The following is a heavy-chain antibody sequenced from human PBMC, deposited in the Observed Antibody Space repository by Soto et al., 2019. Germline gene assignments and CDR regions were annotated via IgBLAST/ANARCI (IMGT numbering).Heavy chain of an antibody. Sequence: VQLVESGGGVVQPGRSLRLSCAASGFTFSDYAMHWVRQAPGKGLEWVAVVSHDGRNTHYADSVKGRFTISRDSSKNTVALEMTSLRAEATAVYYSARGGRQVLATSDFNYWGQGALVTVSS. CDR3: ARGGRQVLATSDFNY. CDR2: VSHDGRNT. J-gene: IGHJ4*02. V-gene: IGHV3-30*03. D-gene: IGHD3-16*01. CDR1: GFTFSDYA.